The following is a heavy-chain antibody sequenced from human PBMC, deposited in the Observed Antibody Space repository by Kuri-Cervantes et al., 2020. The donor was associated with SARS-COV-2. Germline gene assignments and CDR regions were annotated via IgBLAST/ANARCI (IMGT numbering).Heavy chain of an antibody. J-gene: IGHJ6*03. CDR3: ARDPRLTGELSYYMDV. CDR2: ISSSGSTI. CDR1: GFTFSDYY. D-gene: IGHD7-27*01. V-gene: IGHV3-11*04. Sequence: GESLKISCAASGFTFSDYYMSWIRQAPGKGLEWVSYISSSGSTIYYADSVKGRFTISRDNAKNSLYLQMNSLRAEGTAVYYCARDPRLTGELSYYMDVWGKGTTVTVSS.